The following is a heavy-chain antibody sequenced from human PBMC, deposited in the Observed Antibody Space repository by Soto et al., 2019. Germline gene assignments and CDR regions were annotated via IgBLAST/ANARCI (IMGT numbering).Heavy chain of an antibody. CDR3: SREHWFKDY. D-gene: IGHD3-9*01. J-gene: IGHJ4*02. V-gene: IGHV3-7*03. CDR2: IKYDGNEQ. Sequence: EVRLVESGGGLVQPGGSLRLSCAASGFTFSNYYMTWVRQAPGKGLEWVASIKYDGNEQNYVDSVKGRFTISRDNAKNALHLQMNSLRAEDTALYYCSREHWFKDYWGQGTVVTVSS. CDR1: GFTFSNYY.